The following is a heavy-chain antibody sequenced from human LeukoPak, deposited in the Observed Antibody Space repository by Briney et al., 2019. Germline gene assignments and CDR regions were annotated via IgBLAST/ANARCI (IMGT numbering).Heavy chain of an antibody. CDR3: ARRNEPSGYYYFDY. J-gene: IGHJ4*02. D-gene: IGHD5-12*01. V-gene: IGHV4-39*01. CDR1: GGSISSGDYY. Sequence: SETLSLTCTVSGGSISSGDYYWSWIRQPPGKGLEWIGSIYYSGSTYYNPSLKSRVTISVDTSKNQFSLKLSSVTAADTAVYYCARRNEPSGYYYFDYWGQGTLVTVSS. CDR2: IYYSGST.